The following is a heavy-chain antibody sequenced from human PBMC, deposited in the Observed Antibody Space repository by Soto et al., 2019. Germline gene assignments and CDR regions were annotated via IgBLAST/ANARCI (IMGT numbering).Heavy chain of an antibody. J-gene: IGHJ4*02. V-gene: IGHV3-21*01. Sequence: EVQLVESGGGLVKPGGSLRLSCAASGFTFSSYSMNWVRQAPGKGLEWVSSISSSSSYIYYADSVKGRFTISRDNAKNSLYLQMNGLRAEDTAVYYCARERGGGYFDYWGQGTLVTVSS. D-gene: IGHD3-16*01. CDR2: ISSSSSYI. CDR1: GFTFSSYS. CDR3: ARERGGGYFDY.